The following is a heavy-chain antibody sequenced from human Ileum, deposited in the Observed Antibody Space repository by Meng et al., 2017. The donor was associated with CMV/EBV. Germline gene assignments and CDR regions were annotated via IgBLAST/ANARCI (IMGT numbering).Heavy chain of an antibody. J-gene: IGHJ4*02. CDR3: ARIAWNVAAF. D-gene: IGHD1-1*01. Sequence: CDISGARVSSSTAAWTWIGQSPSRGLEWLGRTFYRSKWTNDYAVSVQGRITVTPDISKNQFSLQLNSVTPDDTAVYYCARIAWNVAAFWGQGTLVTVSS. V-gene: IGHV6-1*01. CDR2: TFYRSKWTN. CDR1: GARVSSSTAA.